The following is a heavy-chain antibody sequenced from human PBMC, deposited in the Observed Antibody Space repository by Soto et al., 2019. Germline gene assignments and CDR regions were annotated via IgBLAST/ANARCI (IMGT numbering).Heavy chain of an antibody. J-gene: IGHJ6*02. Sequence: QVQLVQSGDEVRKPGSSVKVSCKASGYIFVNYGIAWVRQAPGQGLEWMGWISPYSGNTHYASKVRGIITMTTDTATSTAYMALRSLTSDDTALYYCAMVDNYVTPAPQDVWGQGTTVTVSS. D-gene: IGHD3-16*01. CDR1: GYIFVNYG. CDR2: ISPYSGNT. CDR3: AMVDNYVTPAPQDV. V-gene: IGHV1-18*01.